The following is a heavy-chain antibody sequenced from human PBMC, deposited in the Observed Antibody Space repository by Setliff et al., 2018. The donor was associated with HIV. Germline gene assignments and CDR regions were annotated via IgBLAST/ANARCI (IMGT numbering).Heavy chain of an antibody. V-gene: IGHV5-51*01. D-gene: IGHD7-27*01. CDR3: TRGLYLIGDSKWRAD. CDR1: GYKFTTYW. J-gene: IGHJ4*02. Sequence: GESLKISCKGSGYKFTTYWIAWVRQMPGKGLEWMGIIYPDDSDTRYSPSVEGRFTFSRDDSKSIAYLQMNSLKTEDTAVYYCTRGLYLIGDSKWRADWGQGTLVTVSS. CDR2: IYPDDSDT.